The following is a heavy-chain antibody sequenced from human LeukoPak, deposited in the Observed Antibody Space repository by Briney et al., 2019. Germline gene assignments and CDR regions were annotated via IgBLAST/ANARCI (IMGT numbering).Heavy chain of an antibody. CDR3: ARDRKAAADYYYYYYMDV. D-gene: IGHD6-13*01. V-gene: IGHV3-48*03. CDR2: ISSSGSTI. CDR1: GFTFSSYE. Sequence: PGGSLRLSCAASGFTFSSYEMNWVRQAPGKGLEGGSYISSSGSTIYYADSVKGRFTISRDNAKNSLYLQMNSLRAEDTAVYYCARDRKAAADYYYYYYMDVWGKGTTVTVSS. J-gene: IGHJ6*03.